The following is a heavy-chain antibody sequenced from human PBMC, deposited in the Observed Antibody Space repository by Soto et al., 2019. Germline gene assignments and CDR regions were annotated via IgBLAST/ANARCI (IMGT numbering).Heavy chain of an antibody. V-gene: IGHV4-59*01. J-gene: IGHJ4*02. CDR1: GGSMSSYY. D-gene: IGHD2-15*01. CDR3: ARADPDASVGY. CDR2: ISYSGST. Sequence: SETLSLTCTVSGGSMSSYYWTWLRQSPGRGLEWIGYISYSGSTYYNPSLKSRVTISADASKNQFSLRMNSMIAADTAVYYCARADPDASVGYWGQGTLVTVSS.